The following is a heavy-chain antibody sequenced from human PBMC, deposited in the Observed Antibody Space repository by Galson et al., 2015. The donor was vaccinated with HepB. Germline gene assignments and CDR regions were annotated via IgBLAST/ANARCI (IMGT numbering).Heavy chain of an antibody. V-gene: IGHV3-48*02. Sequence: SLRLSCAASGFTFSAYTMIWVRQAPGKRLEWVSYLSSNNRTIYYADSVRGRFTISRDNAKNSLYLQMNSLRDEDTAMYYCATAWGTGGDYWGQGTLVTVSS. J-gene: IGHJ4*02. D-gene: IGHD1-1*01. CDR2: LSSNNRTI. CDR1: GFTFSAYT. CDR3: ATAWGTGGDY.